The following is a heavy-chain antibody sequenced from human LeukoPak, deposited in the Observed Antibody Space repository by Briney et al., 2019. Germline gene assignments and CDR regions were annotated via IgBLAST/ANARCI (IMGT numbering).Heavy chain of an antibody. V-gene: IGHV3-7*03. CDR2: IKQDGTEE. CDR1: GFTFISYW. J-gene: IGHJ6*04. D-gene: IGHD3-22*01. CDR3: SELGITMIEGV. Sequence: GGSLRLSCATSGFTFISYWMTWVRQAPGAGLEWVASIKQDGTEEYYVDSVKGRFTISRASARSSLYLQMNSLRHEDTAAFYCSELGITMIEGVWGKGTTVTISS.